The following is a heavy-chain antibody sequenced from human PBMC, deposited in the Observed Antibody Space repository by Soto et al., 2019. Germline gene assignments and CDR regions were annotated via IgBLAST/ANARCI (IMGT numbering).Heavy chain of an antibody. CDR2: VNKDGSDR. Sequence: EVQLVESGGGLVQPGGSLRLTCAASGFTFTGAWMSWVRQAPGKGLEWVANVNKDGSDRYYVDSVKGRFTISRDNAKNSLYLQMNCLRADDTAVYYCARGGGNFDHWGQGTLVTVSS. V-gene: IGHV3-7*04. CDR1: GFTFTGAW. J-gene: IGHJ4*02. CDR3: ARGGGNFDH. D-gene: IGHD3-16*01.